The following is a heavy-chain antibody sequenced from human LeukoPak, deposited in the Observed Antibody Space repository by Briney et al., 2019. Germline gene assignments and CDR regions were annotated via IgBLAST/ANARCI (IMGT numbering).Heavy chain of an antibody. J-gene: IGHJ4*02. Sequence: SETLSLTCTVSGGSISSGGYYWSWIRQHPGKGLEWIGYIYYSGSTYYNPSLKSRVTISVDRSKNQFSLKLSSVTAADTAVYYCAARYDYVWGSSERARKTFDYWGQGTLVTVSS. CDR1: GGSISSGGYY. CDR3: AARYDYVWGSSERARKTFDY. V-gene: IGHV4-31*09. CDR2: IYYSGST. D-gene: IGHD3-16*01.